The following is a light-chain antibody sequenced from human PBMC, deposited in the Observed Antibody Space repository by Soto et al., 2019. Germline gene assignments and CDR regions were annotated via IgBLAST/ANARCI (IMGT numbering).Light chain of an antibody. CDR3: SSYAGINNLV. J-gene: IGLJ2*01. Sequence: QSALTQPPSASGSPGQSVSISCTGTSSDVGGYNYVSWYQQHPGKATKLMIYEVSKRPSGVPDRFSGSKSGNTASLTVSGLQAEDEADYYCSSYAGINNLVFSGGTKLTVL. V-gene: IGLV2-8*01. CDR1: SSDVGGYNY. CDR2: EVS.